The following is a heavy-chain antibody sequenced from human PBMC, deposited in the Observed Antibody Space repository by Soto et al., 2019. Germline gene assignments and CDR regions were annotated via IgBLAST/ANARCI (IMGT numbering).Heavy chain of an antibody. J-gene: IGHJ4*02. CDR1: GYTFTTYY. D-gene: IGHD5-12*01. Sequence: QVQLVQSGAEVKKPGASVKVSCKASGYTFTTYYMHWVRQAPGQGLEWMGVINPSGGSTSNAQKFQGRVTVTRATSTSTLYMELSSLRSEDTAVYYCAREGDGYNLGPSVDFDYWGQGTLVTVSS. CDR3: AREGDGYNLGPSVDFDY. V-gene: IGHV1-46*01. CDR2: INPSGGST.